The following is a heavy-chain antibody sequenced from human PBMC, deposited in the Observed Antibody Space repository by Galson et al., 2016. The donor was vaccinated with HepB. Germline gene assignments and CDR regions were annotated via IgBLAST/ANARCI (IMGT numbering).Heavy chain of an antibody. J-gene: IGHJ5*02. D-gene: IGHD6-19*01. CDR2: ISAHTGNT. Sequence: SVKVSCKASGYTFTVCGVAWVRQAPGQGLEWIGWISAHTGNTVSAQKFRGRVTMTTDTSTTTAYMSLSSLTSDDTAVNFCARPAGREVSGVFHPWGQGTVVIVSS. CDR1: GYTFTVCG. V-gene: IGHV1-18*01. CDR3: ARPAGREVSGVFHP.